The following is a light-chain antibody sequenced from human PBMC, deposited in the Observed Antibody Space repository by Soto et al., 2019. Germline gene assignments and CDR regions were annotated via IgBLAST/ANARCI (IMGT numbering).Light chain of an antibody. CDR1: QSISNW. V-gene: IGKV1-5*01. Sequence: DIQMTQSPSTLSASVGDRVTITCRASQSISNWVAWFQQKPGKAPKLLIYDASSLESGVPSRFSGGGSGTEFPLTISSLQPDDFATYYCQQYNSYSGTFGQGTKLEIK. J-gene: IGKJ2*01. CDR3: QQYNSYSGT. CDR2: DAS.